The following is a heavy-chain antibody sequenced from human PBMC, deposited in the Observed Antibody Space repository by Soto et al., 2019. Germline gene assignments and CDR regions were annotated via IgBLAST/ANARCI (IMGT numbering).Heavy chain of an antibody. Sequence: EVPLLESGGGLVQPGGSLRLSCAASGFTFSSYAMSWVRQAPGKGLEWVSAISGSGGSTYYADSVKGRFTISRDNSXNTRYLQMNSLRAEDTAVYYCASTRGRNYYYGMDVWGQGTTVTVSS. CDR1: GFTFSSYA. CDR2: ISGSGGST. D-gene: IGHD2-2*01. J-gene: IGHJ6*02. V-gene: IGHV3-23*01. CDR3: ASTRGRNYYYGMDV.